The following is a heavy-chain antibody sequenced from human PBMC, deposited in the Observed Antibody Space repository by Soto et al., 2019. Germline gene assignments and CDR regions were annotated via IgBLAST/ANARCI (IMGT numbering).Heavy chain of an antibody. J-gene: IGHJ3*02. Sequence: QVQLVESGGGVVQPGRSLRLSCAASGFTFSSYAMHWVRQAPGKGLEWVAVISYDGSNKYYADSVKGRFTISRDNSKNTLYLQMNSLRAEDTAVYYCARDSELRAFDIWGQGTMVTVSS. D-gene: IGHD1-26*01. CDR1: GFTFSSYA. CDR2: ISYDGSNK. CDR3: ARDSELRAFDI. V-gene: IGHV3-30-3*01.